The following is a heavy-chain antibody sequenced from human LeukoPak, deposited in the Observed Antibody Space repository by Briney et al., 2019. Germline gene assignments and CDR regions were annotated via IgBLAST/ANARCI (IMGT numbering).Heavy chain of an antibody. V-gene: IGHV1-46*01. CDR3: ARDQEGFDY. CDR1: GYIFTNNY. J-gene: IGHJ4*02. CDR2: IYPRDGST. Sequence: ASVNVSCKASGYIFTNNYLHWVRQAPGQGLEWMGMIYPRDGSTSYAQNFQGRVTVTRDTSTTTVHMELRGLRSEDTAVYYCARDQEGFDYWGQGTVVTVSS.